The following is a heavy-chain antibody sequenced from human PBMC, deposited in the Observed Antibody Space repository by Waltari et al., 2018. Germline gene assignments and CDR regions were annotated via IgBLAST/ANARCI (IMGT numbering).Heavy chain of an antibody. CDR3: ARLWPWRGSIDY. D-gene: IGHD2-21*01. CDR2: IYYTGDI. CDR1: GGPISSIGHY. J-gene: IGHJ4*02. Sequence: QLQLQESGPGLVKPSETLSLACSVSGGPISSIGHYWGWIRPPPGNGLEWLGTIYYTGDIYYNSSLQSRVTLSVDTSKNQISLKLTSVTAADTAVYYCARLWPWRGSIDYWGQGTLVTVSS. V-gene: IGHV4-39*01.